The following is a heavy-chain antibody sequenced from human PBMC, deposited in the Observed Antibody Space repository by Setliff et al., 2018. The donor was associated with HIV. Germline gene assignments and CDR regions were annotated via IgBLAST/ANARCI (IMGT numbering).Heavy chain of an antibody. CDR3: ARASTGYSSIWYRNGLTYYNYMDV. CDR1: GGSFSGYY. CDR2: INHSGST. J-gene: IGHJ6*03. D-gene: IGHD6-13*01. V-gene: IGHV4-34*01. Sequence: PETLSLTCAVYGGSFSGYYWTWIRQPPGKGLEWIGEINHSGSTNYNPSLKSRVSMSVDTSKNQFSLRLSSVTAADTAVFYCARASTGYSSIWYRNGLTYYNYMDVWGRGTKVTVS.